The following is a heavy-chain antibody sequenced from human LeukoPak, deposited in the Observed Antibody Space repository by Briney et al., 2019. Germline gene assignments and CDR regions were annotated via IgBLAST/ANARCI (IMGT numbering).Heavy chain of an antibody. D-gene: IGHD2-2*01. Sequence: PGGSLRLSCAASGFTFSSYWMSWVRQAPGKGLEWVANIKQDGSEKYYVDSVKGRFTISRDNAKNSLYLQMNSLRAEDTAVYYCAKAPREYPLDYWGQGTLVTVSS. CDR1: GFTFSSYW. J-gene: IGHJ4*02. CDR3: AKAPREYPLDY. CDR2: IKQDGSEK. V-gene: IGHV3-7*01.